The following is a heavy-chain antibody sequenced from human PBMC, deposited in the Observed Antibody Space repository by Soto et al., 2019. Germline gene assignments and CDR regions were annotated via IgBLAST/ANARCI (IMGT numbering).Heavy chain of an antibody. J-gene: IGHJ5*02. D-gene: IGHD6-19*01. CDR1: GGSINSSSYF. CDR3: ARHYSSGSRNWFDP. V-gene: IGHV4-39*01. CDR2: IYYSGST. Sequence: PSETLSLTCSVSGGSINSSSYFWGWVRQPPGKGLEWIGSIYYSGSTYYNPSLRSRVTISVDTSKNQFSLKLSSVTAADAAVFYCARHYSSGSRNWFDPWGQGTLVTVSS.